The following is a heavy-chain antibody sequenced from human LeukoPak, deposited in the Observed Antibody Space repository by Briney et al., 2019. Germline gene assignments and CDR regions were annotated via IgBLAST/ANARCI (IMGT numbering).Heavy chain of an antibody. J-gene: IGHJ4*02. CDR2: IIPIFGTA. CDR3: AKDIVVVAAELARY. D-gene: IGHD2-15*01. Sequence: GASVKVSCKASGGTFSSYAISWVRQAPGQGLEWMGGIIPIFGTANYAQKFQGRVTITTDESTSTAYMELSSLRSEDTAVYYCAKDIVVVAAELARYWGQGTLVTVSS. V-gene: IGHV1-69*05. CDR1: GGTFSSYA.